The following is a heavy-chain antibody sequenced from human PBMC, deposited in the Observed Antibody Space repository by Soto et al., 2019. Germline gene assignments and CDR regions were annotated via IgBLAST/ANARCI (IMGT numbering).Heavy chain of an antibody. J-gene: IGHJ6*02. D-gene: IGHD2-2*01. CDR3: ARERCSTGCPMDV. CDR2: IYHSGST. CDR1: GGFISSGGYY. Sequence: PSETLSLTCTVSGGFISSGGYYWAWIRQHPGKGLEWIGYIYHSGSTYYNPSLESRVTISVDTSENQFSLRLSSVTAADTAIYYCARERCSTGCPMDVWGQGATVTVSS. V-gene: IGHV4-31*03.